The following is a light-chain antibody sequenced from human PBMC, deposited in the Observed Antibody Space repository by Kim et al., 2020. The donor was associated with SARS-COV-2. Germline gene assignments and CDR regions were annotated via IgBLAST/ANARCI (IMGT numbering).Light chain of an antibody. CDR1: QSLSNN. V-gene: IGKV3-15*01. J-gene: IGKJ2*01. Sequence: ASSGERAPLSCRARQSLSNNLAWYQQTPGQPPRLRIYGASTRATGIPARFSGSGSGTEFTLTISSLQSEDFAVYYCQQYHNWPPFTFGQGTKLEI. CDR2: GAS. CDR3: QQYHNWPPFT.